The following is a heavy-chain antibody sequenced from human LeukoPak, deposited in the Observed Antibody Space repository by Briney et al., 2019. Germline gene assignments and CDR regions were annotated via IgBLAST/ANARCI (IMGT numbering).Heavy chain of an antibody. CDR3: ARDGGYVPLGWFDP. J-gene: IGHJ5*02. Sequence: SVKVSCKASGGTFSSYAISWVRQAPGQELEWMGGIILIFGTANYAQKFQGRVTITADESTSTAYMELSSLRSEDTAVYYCARDGGYVPLGWFDPWGQGTLVTVSS. CDR2: IILIFGTA. CDR1: GGTFSSYA. D-gene: IGHD5-12*01. V-gene: IGHV1-69*01.